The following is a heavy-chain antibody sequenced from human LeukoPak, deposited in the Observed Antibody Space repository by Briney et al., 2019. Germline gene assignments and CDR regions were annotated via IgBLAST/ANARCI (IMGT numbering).Heavy chain of an antibody. J-gene: IGHJ4*02. CDR3: AKERGHSKPFDY. CDR1: GFIFSYYG. CDR2: ISDSGDAT. Sequence: GGSLRLSCEVSGFIFSYYGMNWVRQAPGKGLELDSAISDSGDATYYADSVKGRFTISRDNSKSTLYLQMNNLRAEDTALYYCAKERGHSKPFDYWGQGTLVTVSS. D-gene: IGHD4-23*01. V-gene: IGHV3-23*01.